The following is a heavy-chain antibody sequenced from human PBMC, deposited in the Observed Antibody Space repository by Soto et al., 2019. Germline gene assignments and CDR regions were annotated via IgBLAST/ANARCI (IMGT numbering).Heavy chain of an antibody. CDR2: IYHSGST. Sequence: PSATLSLTCAVSGGSISSGGYSWSWIRQPPGEGLEWIGYIYHSGSTYYNPSLKSRVTISVDRSKNQFSLKLSSVTAADTAVYYCARARREMGATFYHYGMDVWGQGTTVTVSS. CDR1: GGSISSGGYS. D-gene: IGHD1-26*01. J-gene: IGHJ6*02. V-gene: IGHV4-30-2*01. CDR3: ARARREMGATFYHYGMDV.